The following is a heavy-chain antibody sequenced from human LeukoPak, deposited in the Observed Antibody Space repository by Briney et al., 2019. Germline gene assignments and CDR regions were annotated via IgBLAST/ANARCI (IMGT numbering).Heavy chain of an antibody. CDR1: GFTFDDYA. Sequence: PGRSLRLSCAASGFTFDDYAMHWVRQAPGKGLEWVSGISWNSGSTGYADSVKGRFTISRDNAKNSLYLQMNSLRAEETALYYCAKLRFGELLPYYFDYWGQGTLVTVSS. V-gene: IGHV3-9*01. CDR2: ISWNSGST. CDR3: AKLRFGELLPYYFDY. J-gene: IGHJ4*02. D-gene: IGHD3-10*01.